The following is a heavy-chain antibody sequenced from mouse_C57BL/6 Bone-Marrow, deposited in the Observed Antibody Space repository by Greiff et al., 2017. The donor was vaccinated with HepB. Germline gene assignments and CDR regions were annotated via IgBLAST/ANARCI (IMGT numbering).Heavy chain of an antibody. D-gene: IGHD1-1*01. CDR1: GYTFTSHW. V-gene: IGHV1-56*01. Sequence: QVHVKQSGPELVRPGASVKISCKAPGYTFTSHWMQWVRQRPGQGLEWIGEIFPGSGSTYYNEKFKGKATLTVDTSSSTAYMQLSSLTSEDSAVYFCARSRSIYGSRAWFAYWGQGTLVTVSA. CDR2: IFPGSGST. CDR3: ARSRSIYGSRAWFAY. J-gene: IGHJ3*01.